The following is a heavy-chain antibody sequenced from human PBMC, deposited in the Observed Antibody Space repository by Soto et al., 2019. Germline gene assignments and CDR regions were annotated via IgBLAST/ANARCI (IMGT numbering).Heavy chain of an antibody. V-gene: IGHV4-4*02. CDR1: GGSVRTSHW. D-gene: IGHD3-3*01. J-gene: IGHJ4*02. Sequence: PSETLSLTCAVSGGSVRTSHWWSWVRQAPGKGLEWIGYIYHGGRATYNPALKNRVSISLDTSQNQLFLRLTSLTAADTAVYFCARTLNYDFWRDGGRHFYFDSWGQGIPVTVSS. CDR3: ARTLNYDFWRDGGRHFYFDS. CDR2: IYHGGRA.